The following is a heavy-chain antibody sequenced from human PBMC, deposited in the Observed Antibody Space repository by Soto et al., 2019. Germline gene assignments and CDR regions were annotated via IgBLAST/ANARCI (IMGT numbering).Heavy chain of an antibody. D-gene: IGHD6-13*01. CDR1: GGSISSYY. J-gene: IGHJ4*02. Sequence: ETLSLTCTVSGGSISSYYWSWIRQPPGKGLEWMGIIYPGDSDTRYSPSFQGQVTISADKSISTAYLQWSSLKASDTAMYYCARPFCLAAAGCHWGQGTLVTVSS. V-gene: IGHV5-51*01. CDR3: ARPFCLAAAGCH. CDR2: IYPGDSDT.